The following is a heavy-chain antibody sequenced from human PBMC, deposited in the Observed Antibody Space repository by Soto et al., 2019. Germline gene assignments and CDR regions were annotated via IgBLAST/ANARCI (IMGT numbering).Heavy chain of an antibody. J-gene: IGHJ4*02. D-gene: IGHD2-15*01. V-gene: IGHV3-11*04. Sequence: QVQLVESGGGLVKPGGSLRLSCAASGFTFSDYYMSWIRQVSGKGLEWVSSISKSGGTIHYADSVRGRFTISRDNTKNSLYLQMNSLRADDTAVYYCARETPLVAVTPEFDYWCQGALVTVSS. CDR2: ISKSGGTI. CDR1: GFTFSDYY. CDR3: ARETPLVAVTPEFDY.